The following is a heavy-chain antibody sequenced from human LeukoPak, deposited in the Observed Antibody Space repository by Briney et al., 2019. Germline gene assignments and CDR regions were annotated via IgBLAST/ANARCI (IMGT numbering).Heavy chain of an antibody. V-gene: IGHV3-30*03. CDR1: GFTFSSYG. Sequence: GGSLRLSCAASGFTFSSYGMHWVRQAPGKGLEWVAVISYDRSNKYYADSVKGRFTISRDNAKNSLFLQMKSLRAEDTAVYYCARVRGSTSWYFGKPDYFDYWGQGTLVTVSS. CDR2: ISYDRSNK. J-gene: IGHJ4*02. CDR3: ARVRGSTSWYFGKPDYFDY. D-gene: IGHD6-13*01.